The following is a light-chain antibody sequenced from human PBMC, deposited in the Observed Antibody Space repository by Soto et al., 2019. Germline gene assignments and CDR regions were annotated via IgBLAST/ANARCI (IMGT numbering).Light chain of an antibody. J-gene: IGKJ4*01. CDR2: AAS. V-gene: IGKV1-9*01. CDR3: QQLNSDPLT. Sequence: DIPWTQSPSFLSASVGYRVTITCRASQGISTFLAWYQQKPGKAPKLLIYAASILQSGVPSRFRGSGSGTDFTLTISRLQPEDFETYFCQQLNSDPLTFGGGTKVDIK. CDR1: QGISTF.